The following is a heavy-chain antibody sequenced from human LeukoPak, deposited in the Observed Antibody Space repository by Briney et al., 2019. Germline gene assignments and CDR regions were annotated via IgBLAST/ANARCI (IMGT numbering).Heavy chain of an antibody. Sequence: PGGSLKLSCAASGFTFSGSAMRRVRQASGKGLEWVGHIGNKVSNYATEYAASLRGRFTISRDDSKDTAYLQVNSLKTEDTAVYYCAGNYDSWTGLNYWGQGALVTVSS. J-gene: IGHJ4*02. CDR3: AGNYDSWTGLNY. CDR1: GFTFSGSA. CDR2: IGNKVSNYAT. D-gene: IGHD3-3*01. V-gene: IGHV3-73*01.